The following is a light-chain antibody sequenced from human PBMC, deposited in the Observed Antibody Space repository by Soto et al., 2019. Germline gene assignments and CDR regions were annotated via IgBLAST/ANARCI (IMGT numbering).Light chain of an antibody. CDR3: QSADSSGTYQV. CDR1: ALPKQY. V-gene: IGLV3-25*03. Sequence: SYELTQPPSVSVSPGQTARITCSGDALPKQYAYWYQQKPGQAPRLVIYKDSERPSAIPERFSGSSSGTTVTLTVSGVQAEDEADYYCQSADSSGTYQVFGTGTKLTVL. CDR2: KDS. J-gene: IGLJ1*01.